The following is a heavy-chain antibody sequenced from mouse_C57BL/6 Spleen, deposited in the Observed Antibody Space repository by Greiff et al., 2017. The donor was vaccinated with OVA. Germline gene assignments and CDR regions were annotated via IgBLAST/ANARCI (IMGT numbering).Heavy chain of an antibody. V-gene: IGHV1-55*01. CDR2: IYPGSGST. Sequence: VQLQQPGAELVKPGASVKMSCKASGYTFTSYWITWVKQRPGQGLEWIGDIYPGSGSTNYNEKFKSKATLTVDTSSSTAYMQLSSLTSEDSAVYYCAKPYYYGSSYWYFDVWGTGTTVDVSS. CDR1: GYTFTSYW. CDR3: AKPYYYGSSYWYFDV. J-gene: IGHJ1*03. D-gene: IGHD1-1*01.